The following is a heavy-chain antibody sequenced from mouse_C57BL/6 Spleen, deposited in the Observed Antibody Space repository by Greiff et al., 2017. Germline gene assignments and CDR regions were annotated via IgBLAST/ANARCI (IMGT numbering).Heavy chain of an antibody. CDR2: IDPEDGDT. V-gene: IGHV14-1*01. J-gene: IGHJ2*01. CDR1: GFNIKDYY. CDR3: TTGMVYDGYYGGYFDY. D-gene: IGHD2-3*01. Sequence: VHVKQSGAELVRPGASVKLSCTASGFNIKDYYMHWVKQRPEQGLEWIGRIDPEDGDTEYAPKFQGKATMTADTSSNTAYLQLSSLTSEDTAVYYCTTGMVYDGYYGGYFDYWGQGTTLTVSS.